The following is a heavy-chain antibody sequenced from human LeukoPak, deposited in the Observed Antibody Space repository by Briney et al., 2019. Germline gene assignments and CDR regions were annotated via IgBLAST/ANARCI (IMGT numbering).Heavy chain of an antibody. CDR3: VRGFTGKDDF. Sequence: PRGSLRLSCAASGFTFSTYWTRWVRQGPGKGLVWVSRINSDGSSTNYADSVKGRFTISRDNAKNTLDLQMNSLRVDDTAVYYCVRGFTGKDDFWGQGTLVSVSS. CDR1: GFTFSTYW. V-gene: IGHV3-74*01. J-gene: IGHJ4*02. CDR2: INSDGSST.